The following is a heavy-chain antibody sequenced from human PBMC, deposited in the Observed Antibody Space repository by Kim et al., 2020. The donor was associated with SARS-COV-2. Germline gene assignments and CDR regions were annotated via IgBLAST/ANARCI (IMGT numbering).Heavy chain of an antibody. J-gene: IGHJ4*02. D-gene: IGHD3-22*01. V-gene: IGHV4-34*01. Sequence: SETLSLTCAVYGGSFSGYYWSWIRQPPGKGLEWIGEINHSGSTNYNPSLKSRVTISVDTSKNQFSLKLSSVTAADTAVYYCARGEADSSGYYLDFDYWGQGTLVTVSS. CDR1: GGSFSGYY. CDR2: INHSGST. CDR3: ARGEADSSGYYLDFDY.